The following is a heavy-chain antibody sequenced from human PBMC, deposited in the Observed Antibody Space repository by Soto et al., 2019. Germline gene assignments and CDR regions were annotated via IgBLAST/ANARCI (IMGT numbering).Heavy chain of an antibody. D-gene: IGHD6-19*01. J-gene: IGHJ4*02. V-gene: IGHV4-30-2*01. Sequence: QLQLQESGSGLVKPSQTLSLTCAVSGGSTSSGGYSWSWLRQPPGKGLEWIGYIYHSGSTYYNPSPKSRVTISVDRSKTQFSLKLSSVTAADTAVYYCARGGLLPDYWGQGTLVTVSS. CDR1: GGSTSSGGYS. CDR3: ARGGLLPDY. CDR2: IYHSGST.